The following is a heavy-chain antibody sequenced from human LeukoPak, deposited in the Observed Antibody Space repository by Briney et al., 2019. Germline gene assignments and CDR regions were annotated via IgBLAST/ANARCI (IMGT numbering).Heavy chain of an antibody. CDR1: GFTFSSYG. J-gene: IGHJ4*02. V-gene: IGHV3-30*02. CDR3: AKAYSDIVVVPAAIDY. CDR2: IRYDGSNK. Sequence: GGSLRLSCAASGFTFSSYGMHWVRQAPGKGLEWVAFIRYDGSNKYYADSVEGRFTISRDNSKNTLYLQMNSLRAEDTAVYYCAKAYSDIVVVPAAIDYWGQGTLVTVSS. D-gene: IGHD2-2*01.